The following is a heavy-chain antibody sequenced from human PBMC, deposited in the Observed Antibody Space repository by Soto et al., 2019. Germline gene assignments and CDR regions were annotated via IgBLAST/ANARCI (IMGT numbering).Heavy chain of an antibody. CDR1: GGSISSSSYY. J-gene: IGHJ4*02. CDR2: IYYSGST. D-gene: IGHD6-13*01. CDR3: ASVGIGDGIAAAGTAGIYYFDY. Sequence: SETLSLTCTVSGGSISSSSYYWGWIRQPPGKGLEWIGSIYYSGSTYYNPSLKSRVTISVDTSKNQFSLKLSSVTAADTAVYYCASVGIGDGIAAAGTAGIYYFDYWGQGTLVTVSS. V-gene: IGHV4-39*01.